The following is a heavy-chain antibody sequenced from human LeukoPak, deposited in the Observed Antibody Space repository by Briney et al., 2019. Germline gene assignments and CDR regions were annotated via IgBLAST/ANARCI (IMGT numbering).Heavy chain of an antibody. V-gene: IGHV3-33*01. CDR3: ARDYFVRGPFDC. CDR2: IWYDGSNK. CDR1: GFTFSSYG. J-gene: IGHJ4*02. Sequence: GGSLRLSCAASGFTFSSYGMHWVRQAPGKGLEWVAVIWYDGSNKYYADSVKGRFTISRDNSKNTLYLQMNSLRAEDTAVYYCARDYFVRGPFDCWGQGTLVTVSS. D-gene: IGHD3-10*02.